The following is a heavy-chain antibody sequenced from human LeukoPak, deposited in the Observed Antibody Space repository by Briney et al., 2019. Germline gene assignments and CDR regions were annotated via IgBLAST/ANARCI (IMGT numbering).Heavy chain of an antibody. Sequence: PGGSLRLSCAASGFTFNDAWMTWVRQAPGKGLEWVGRIKTKTEGATTEYAAPVKGRFTISRDDSKNTLFLQMNSLRTEDTAVYHCITGRWLADIFNYWGQGTLVTVSS. CDR2: IKTKTEGATT. V-gene: IGHV3-15*01. J-gene: IGHJ4*02. D-gene: IGHD6-19*01. CDR3: ITGRWLADIFNY. CDR1: GFTFNDAW.